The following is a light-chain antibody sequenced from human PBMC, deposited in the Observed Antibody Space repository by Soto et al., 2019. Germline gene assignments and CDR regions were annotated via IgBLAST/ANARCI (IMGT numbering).Light chain of an antibody. J-gene: IGKJ1*01. CDR3: QQYNNWPWT. Sequence: EVVMTQSPGTLSVSPGERATLSCRASQSVNNNLVWYQQKPGQAPRLLIYDALIRATDIPTRFSGSGSGTEFTLTISSLQSEDFAIYYCQQYNNWPWTFGQGTKVEIK. CDR1: QSVNNN. V-gene: IGKV3-15*01. CDR2: DAL.